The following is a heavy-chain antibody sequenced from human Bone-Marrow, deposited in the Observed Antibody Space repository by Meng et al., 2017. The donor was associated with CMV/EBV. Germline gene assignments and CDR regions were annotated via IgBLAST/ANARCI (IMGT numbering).Heavy chain of an antibody. V-gene: IGHV4-39*01. J-gene: IGHJ4*02. CDR1: GGSISSSSYY. Sequence: GSLRLSCTVSGGSISSSSYYWGWIRQPPGQGLEWIGSIYYSGSTYYNPSLKSRVTISVDTSKNQFTLKLSSVAAAATAVYYCARHGSGYFDYWGQGTLVTVSS. CDR2: IYYSGST. CDR3: ARHGSGYFDY.